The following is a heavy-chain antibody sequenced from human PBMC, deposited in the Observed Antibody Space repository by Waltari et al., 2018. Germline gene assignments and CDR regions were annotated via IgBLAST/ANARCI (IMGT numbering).Heavy chain of an antibody. CDR2: IYYSGST. V-gene: IGHV4-31*03. J-gene: IGHJ3*02. CDR1: GGSISSGGSY. CDR3: ARGGYYGSDAFDI. D-gene: IGHD4-17*01. Sequence: QVQLQESGPGLVKPSQTLSLTCTVSGGSISSGGSYWSWIRQHPGKGLEWIGYIYYSGSTYYNPSLKSRVTISVDTSKNQFSLKLSSVTAADTAVYYCARGGYYGSDAFDIWGQGTMVTVSS.